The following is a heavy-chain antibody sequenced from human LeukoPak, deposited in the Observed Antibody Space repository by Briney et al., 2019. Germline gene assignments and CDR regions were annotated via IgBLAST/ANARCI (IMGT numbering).Heavy chain of an antibody. CDR2: IIPIFGTA. J-gene: IGHJ6*02. D-gene: IGHD6-13*01. CDR3: ARGSSSWYGGYYYYYGMDV. Sequence: SVNVSCKASGGTFSSYAISWVRQAPGQGLEWMGGIIPIFGTANYAQKFQGRVTITADESTSTAYMELSSLRSEDTAVYYCARGSSSWYGGYYYYYGMDVWGQGTTVTVSS. V-gene: IGHV1-69*13. CDR1: GGTFSSYA.